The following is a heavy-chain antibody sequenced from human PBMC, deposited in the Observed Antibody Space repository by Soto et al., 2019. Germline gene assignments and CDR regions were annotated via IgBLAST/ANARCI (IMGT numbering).Heavy chain of an antibody. D-gene: IGHD6-19*01. Sequence: EVQLVESGGGLVQPGGSLRLSCAASGFTFSSYWMSWVRQAPGKGLEWVANIKQDGSEKYYVDSVKGRFTISRDNAKNSLYLQMNRLRAEDTAVYYCARWQWLDKKYYYDGMDVWGQGTTVTVSS. J-gene: IGHJ6*02. V-gene: IGHV3-7*05. CDR1: GFTFSSYW. CDR2: IKQDGSEK. CDR3: ARWQWLDKKYYYDGMDV.